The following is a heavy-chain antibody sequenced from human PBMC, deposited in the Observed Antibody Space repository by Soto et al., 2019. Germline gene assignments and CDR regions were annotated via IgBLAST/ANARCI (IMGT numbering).Heavy chain of an antibody. V-gene: IGHV1-69*02. CDR1: GGTFSSYT. D-gene: IGHD5-12*01. J-gene: IGHJ6*03. CDR2: IIPILGIA. Sequence: QVQLVQSGAEVKKPGSSVKVSCKASGGTFSSYTISWVRQAPGQGLEWMGRIIPILGIANYAQKFQGRVTITADKSTSTAYMVLSSLRSEDTAVYYCARNSGYDYYYYYMDVWGKGTTVTVSS. CDR3: ARNSGYDYYYYYMDV.